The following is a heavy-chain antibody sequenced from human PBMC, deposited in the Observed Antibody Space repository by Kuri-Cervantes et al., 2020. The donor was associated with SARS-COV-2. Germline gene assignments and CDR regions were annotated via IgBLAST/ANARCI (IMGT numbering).Heavy chain of an antibody. CDR3: TSLQRIPLFDI. J-gene: IGHJ3*02. D-gene: IGHD2-21*01. V-gene: IGHV3-72*01. Sequence: GESLKISCAASGFTFSDHYMDWVRQAPGRGLEWVGRIRNKDGKYSTEYAASVRGRFTISGDDSKKSLYLQMNSLQTGDTAVYYCTSLQRIPLFDIWGQGTVVTVSS. CDR1: GFTFSDHY. CDR2: IRNKDGKYST.